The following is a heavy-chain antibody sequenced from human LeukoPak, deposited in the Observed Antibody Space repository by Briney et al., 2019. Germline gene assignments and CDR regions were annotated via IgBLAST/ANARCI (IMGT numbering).Heavy chain of an antibody. V-gene: IGHV1-18*01. CDR3: ARGSSGWYVLNY. CDR1: GYTFTSYG. CDR2: ISAYNGNT. J-gene: IGHJ4*02. D-gene: IGHD6-19*01. Sequence: GASVKVSCKASGYTFTSYGINWVRQAPGQGREWMGWISAYNGNTKYAQKLQGRVTMTTDTSTSTAYMELRSLRSDDTAVYYCARGSSGWYVLNYWGQGTLVTVSS.